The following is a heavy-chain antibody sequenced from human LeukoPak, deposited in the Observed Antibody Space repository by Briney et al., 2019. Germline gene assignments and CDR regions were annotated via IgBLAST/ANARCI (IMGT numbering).Heavy chain of an antibody. V-gene: IGHV3-23*01. J-gene: IGHJ5*02. CDR3: ARGKAAGQVDLFDP. CDR1: GCTFSNYA. CDR2: VVGSGDGT. D-gene: IGHD6-13*01. Sequence: GGSLRLSCAASGCTFSNYAMTWVRQGPGKGLEWVSTVVGSGDGTFYADSVKGRFTMSRDNSKNTLYLQMSSLRAEDTAVYYCARGKAAGQVDLFDPWGQGTLVTVSS.